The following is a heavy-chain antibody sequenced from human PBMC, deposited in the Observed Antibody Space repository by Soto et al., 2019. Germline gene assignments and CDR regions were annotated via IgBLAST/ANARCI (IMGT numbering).Heavy chain of an antibody. V-gene: IGHV1-58*01. J-gene: IGHJ4*02. Sequence: GASVKVSCKASGFTFTSSAVRWVRQARGQRLEWIGWIVVGSGNTNYAQKFQERVTITRDMSTSTAYMELSSLRSEDTAVYYCAVITIFGVVIDGTELDYWGQGTLVTAPQ. CDR2: IVVGSGNT. CDR1: GFTFTSSA. D-gene: IGHD3-3*01. CDR3: AVITIFGVVIDGTELDY.